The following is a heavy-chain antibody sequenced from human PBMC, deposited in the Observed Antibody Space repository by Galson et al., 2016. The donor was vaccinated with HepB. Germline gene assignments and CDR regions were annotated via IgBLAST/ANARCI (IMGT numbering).Heavy chain of an antibody. CDR1: GFTFSSYA. Sequence: SLRLSCAASGFTFSSYAMNWVRQAPGKGLEWVSAISGRGGTTYYADSVKGRFTVSRDNSKNTLYLQMNSLRAEDTAVYYCAKSSGYYFVDSFDMWGQGTMVTVSS. V-gene: IGHV3-23*01. CDR2: ISGRGGTT. CDR3: AKSSGYYFVDSFDM. J-gene: IGHJ3*02. D-gene: IGHD3-22*01.